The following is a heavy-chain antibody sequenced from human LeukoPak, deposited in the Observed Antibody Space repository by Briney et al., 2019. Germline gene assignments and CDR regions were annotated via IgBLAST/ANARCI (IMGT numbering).Heavy chain of an antibody. CDR2: ISSSSSYI. J-gene: IGHJ3*02. V-gene: IGHV3-21*01. Sequence: GGSLRLSCVASGFTFSYWMTWVRQAPGKGLEWVSSISSSSSYIYYADSVKGRFTISRDNAKNSLYLQMNSLRAEDTAVYYCARDLGSSGWYYAFDIWGQGTMVSVSS. D-gene: IGHD6-19*01. CDR3: ARDLGSSGWYYAFDI. CDR1: GFTFSYW.